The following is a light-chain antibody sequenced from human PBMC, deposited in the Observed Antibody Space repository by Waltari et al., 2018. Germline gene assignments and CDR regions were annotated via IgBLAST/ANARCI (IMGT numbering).Light chain of an antibody. Sequence: DLQMTPSPSSVSASVGHRVTITCRASQDVSNWLAWYQQKPGKAPKFLIYAASSLQRGVPSRFSGSGSGTDFTLTISSLQPDDFATYYCQQANTFPYTFGQGTKVEIK. CDR1: QDVSNW. J-gene: IGKJ2*01. V-gene: IGKV1-12*01. CDR2: AAS. CDR3: QQANTFPYT.